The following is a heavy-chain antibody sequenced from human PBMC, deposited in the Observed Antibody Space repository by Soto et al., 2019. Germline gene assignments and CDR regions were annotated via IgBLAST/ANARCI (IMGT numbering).Heavy chain of an antibody. V-gene: IGHV4-4*07. J-gene: IGHJ4*02. CDR3: SAVGYYYDGSGYYPRGNY. CDR1: GGSISSYY. D-gene: IGHD3-22*01. Sequence: SETLSLTCTVSGGSISSYYWSWIRQPAGKGLEWIGRIYTSGSTNYNPSLKSRVTMSVDTSKNQFSLKLSSVTAADTAVYYCSAVGYYYDGSGYYPRGNYWGQGTLVTVSS. CDR2: IYTSGST.